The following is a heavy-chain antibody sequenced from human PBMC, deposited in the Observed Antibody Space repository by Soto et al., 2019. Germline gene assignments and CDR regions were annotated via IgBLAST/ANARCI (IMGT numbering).Heavy chain of an antibody. V-gene: IGHV1-69*06. D-gene: IGHD2-15*01. J-gene: IGHJ2*01. Sequence: QVQLVQSGAEVKKPGSSVKVSCKASGGTFITYTVSWVRQAPGQGLEWMGGIIPVSTTTSYAQKFQGRVKITAAKSTCTTYWELSRPRSEDTAVYYCPEGRAACSGGSCTPGWSVDLWGRGTLVTVSP. CDR1: GGTFITYT. CDR2: IIPVSTTT. CDR3: PEGRAACSGGSCTPGWSVDL.